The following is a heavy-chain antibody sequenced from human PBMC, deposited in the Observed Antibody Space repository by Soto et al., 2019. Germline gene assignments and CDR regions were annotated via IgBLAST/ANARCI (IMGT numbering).Heavy chain of an antibody. CDR2: IYYSGST. CDR3: GRAPPEIVAVVAGSEYGGYFDL. Sequence: QVQLQESGPGLVKPSQTLSLTCTVSGGSISSGGYYWSWIRQHPGKALEWIGYIYYSGSTYYNPSTKRRVTITADTSKIQFALRLSSVTAADTAVYYCGRAPPEIVAVVAGSEYGGYFDLWGRGTLDTVSS. J-gene: IGHJ2*01. CDR1: GGSISSGGYY. D-gene: IGHD2-15*01. V-gene: IGHV4-31*03.